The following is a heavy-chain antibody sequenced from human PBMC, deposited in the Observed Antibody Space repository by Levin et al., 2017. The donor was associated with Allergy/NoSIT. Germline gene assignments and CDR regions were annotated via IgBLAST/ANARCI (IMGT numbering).Heavy chain of an antibody. CDR3: TRNTVAGIGDS. Sequence: HSGGSLRLSCSTSGFSFSNFWMTWVRQAPGRGLEWVANIKPDGSETYYVDSLRGRFTISRDNIKSSLFLQMNSLRAEDTAVYYCTRNTVAGIGDSWGQGTLVTVSS. D-gene: IGHD6-13*01. CDR2: IKPDGSET. CDR1: GFSFSNFW. V-gene: IGHV3-7*01. J-gene: IGHJ4*02.